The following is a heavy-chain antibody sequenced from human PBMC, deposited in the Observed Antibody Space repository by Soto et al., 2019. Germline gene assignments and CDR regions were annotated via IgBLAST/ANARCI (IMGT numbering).Heavy chain of an antibody. J-gene: IGHJ6*01. CDR2: MHPNSGNT. D-gene: IGHD3-16*01. Sequence: GALVKCSRQASGYTFTGYYMHWGRLATGQGHEWMGWMHPNSGNTCYAHKLQGRCAMTRNASVSTAHMELRSLRSGDTAENYCERSRRNYGFLHGMYVWGQGTRVTVSS. V-gene: IGHV1-8*02. CDR3: ERSRRNYGFLHGMYV. CDR1: GYTFTGYY.